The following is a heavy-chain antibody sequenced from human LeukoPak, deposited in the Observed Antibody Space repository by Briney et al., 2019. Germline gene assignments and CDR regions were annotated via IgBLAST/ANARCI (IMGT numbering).Heavy chain of an antibody. J-gene: IGHJ4*02. V-gene: IGHV3-53*01. CDR3: ASLLGFYYFDY. D-gene: IGHD3-3*01. CDR1: GFTVSSKY. CDR2: IYSGGST. Sequence: QPGGSLRLSCAASGFTVSSKYMRWVRQAPGKGLEWVSVIYSGGSTYYTDSVKGRFTISRDNSKYTVYLQMNSLRAEDTAVYYCASLLGFYYFDYWGQGTLVTVSS.